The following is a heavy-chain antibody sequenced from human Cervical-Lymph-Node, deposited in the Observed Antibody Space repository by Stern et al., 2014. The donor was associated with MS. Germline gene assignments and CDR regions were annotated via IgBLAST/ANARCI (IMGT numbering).Heavy chain of an antibody. J-gene: IGHJ5*02. Sequence: VQLVESGGGLVQPGGSLKLSCAASGFTFSGSAMHWVRQASGKGLEWVGRIRSKANSYATAYAASVKGRFTISRDDSKNTAYLQMNSLKTEDTAVYYCTRLRDGYNSWGQGTLVTVSS. V-gene: IGHV3-73*02. CDR2: IRSKANSYAT. D-gene: IGHD5-24*01. CDR1: GFTFSGSA. CDR3: TRLRDGYNS.